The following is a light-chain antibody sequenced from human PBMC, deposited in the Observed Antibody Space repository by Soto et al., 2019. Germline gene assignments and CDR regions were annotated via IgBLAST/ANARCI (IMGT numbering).Light chain of an antibody. CDR1: QGISNY. V-gene: IGKV1-27*01. Sequence: DIQMTQSPSSLSASVGDRVTITCLASQGISNYLAWYQQKPGKVPKLLIYAASTLQSGVPSRFSGSGSGTDFTLTISILQPEDVATYYCQKYNSAPRTFGQGTKVEIK. CDR3: QKYNSAPRT. CDR2: AAS. J-gene: IGKJ1*01.